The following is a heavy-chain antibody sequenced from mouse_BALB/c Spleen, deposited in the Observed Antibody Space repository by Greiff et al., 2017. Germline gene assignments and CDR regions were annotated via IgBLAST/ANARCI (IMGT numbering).Heavy chain of an antibody. CDR2: ISDGGSYT. Sequence: EVQVVESGGGLVKPGGSLKLSCAASGFTFSDYYMYWVRQTPEKRLEWVATISDGGSYTYYPDSVKGRFTISRDNAKNNLYLQMSSLKSEDTAMYYCARGRITTVYFDYWGQGTTLTVSS. V-gene: IGHV5-4*02. CDR1: GFTFSDYY. D-gene: IGHD1-1*01. J-gene: IGHJ2*01. CDR3: ARGRITTVYFDY.